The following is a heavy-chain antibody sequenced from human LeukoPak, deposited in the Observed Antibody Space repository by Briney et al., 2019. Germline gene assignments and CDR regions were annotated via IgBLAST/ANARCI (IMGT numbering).Heavy chain of an antibody. D-gene: IGHD3-22*01. J-gene: IGHJ4*02. CDR2: ISYDGSNK. V-gene: IGHV3-30-3*01. CDR1: GFTFSSYA. Sequence: AGGSLRLSCAASGFTFSSYAMHWVRQAPGKGLEGVAVISYDGSNKYYADSVKGRFTISRDNSKNTLYLQMNSLRAEDTAVYYCARGYYYDSGTAFSTGYWGQGTLVTVSS. CDR3: ARGYYYDSGTAFSTGY.